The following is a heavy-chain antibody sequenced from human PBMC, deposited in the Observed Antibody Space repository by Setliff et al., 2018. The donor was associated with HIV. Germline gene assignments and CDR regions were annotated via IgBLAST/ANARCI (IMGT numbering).Heavy chain of an antibody. J-gene: IGHJ4*02. CDR3: ARDRIPSKWLLESGY. CDR2: ISPYNGNT. V-gene: IGHV1-18*01. Sequence: ASVKVSCKASGYTFTNFGITWVRQAPGQGLEWMGWISPYNGNTNYAPELHGRVTMTTDTSTSTACLELRSLRSDDTAVYYCARDRIPSKWLLESGYWGQGTLVTVSS. CDR1: GYTFTNFG. D-gene: IGHD3-22*01.